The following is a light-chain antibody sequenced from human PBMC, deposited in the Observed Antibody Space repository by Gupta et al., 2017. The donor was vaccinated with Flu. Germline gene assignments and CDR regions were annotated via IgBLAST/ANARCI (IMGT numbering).Light chain of an antibody. CDR1: QNIKDW. V-gene: IGKV1-5*03. J-gene: IGKJ4*01. CDR3: QQYSNYSLT. Sequence: PSTLSASVGDRVTITCRASQNIKDWLAWYQQKLGKAPKLLIYKTSSLESGVPSRFSGRGSGTEFTLTISSLQPDDFATYYCQQYSNYSLTFGGGTTVEI. CDR2: KTS.